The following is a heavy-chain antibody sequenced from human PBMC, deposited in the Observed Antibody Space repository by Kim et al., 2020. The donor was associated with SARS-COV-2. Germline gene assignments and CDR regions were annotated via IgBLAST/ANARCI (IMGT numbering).Heavy chain of an antibody. CDR1: GFTFSGYS. Sequence: GGSLRLSCEASGFTFSGYSMSWVRQAPGKGLEWVSAISSSSSYRFYVDSVKGRFTISRDNAQNSLFLQMDSLRADDTAVYYCARSSKVVCSTRSQDAWGQGTLVTVSS. CDR2: ISSSSSYR. D-gene: IGHD2-15*01. CDR3: ARSSKVVCSTRSQDA. V-gene: IGHV3-21*01. J-gene: IGHJ4*03.